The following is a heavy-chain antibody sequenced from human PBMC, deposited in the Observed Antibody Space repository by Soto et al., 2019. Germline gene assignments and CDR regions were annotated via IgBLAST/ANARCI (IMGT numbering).Heavy chain of an antibody. CDR3: AKDRYGDYGGIDY. J-gene: IGHJ4*02. CDR1: GFTFSTYA. Sequence: EVQLLESGGGLVQPGGSLRLSCAASGFTFSTYAMIWVRQAPGKGLEWVSVITGSGGSTYYADSVKGRFTISRDTSKNTLFLQMNSLRAEDTAVYYCAKDRYGDYGGIDYWGQRTMFTVSS. D-gene: IGHD4-17*01. CDR2: ITGSGGST. V-gene: IGHV3-23*01.